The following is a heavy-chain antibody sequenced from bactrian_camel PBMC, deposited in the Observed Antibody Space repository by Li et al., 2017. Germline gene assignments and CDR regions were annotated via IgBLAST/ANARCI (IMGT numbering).Heavy chain of an antibody. CDR3: AHGCTAIRRGAIRPERYTN. CDR1: AVFNTTGC. V-gene: IGHV3S59*01. D-gene: IGHD3*01. Sequence: VESGGGSVQAGGSLTLSCAHDAVFNTTGCVGWFRQAPGREREGVAGIGTAGGRTWIADSVKDRFTISQNIAKNTVNLQMNTLEPEDTAMYYCAHGCTAIRRGAIRPERYTNWGQGTQVTVS. J-gene: IGHJ4*01. CDR2: IGTAGGRT.